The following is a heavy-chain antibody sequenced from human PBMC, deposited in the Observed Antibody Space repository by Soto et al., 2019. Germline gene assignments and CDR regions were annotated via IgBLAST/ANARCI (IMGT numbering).Heavy chain of an antibody. J-gene: IGHJ4*02. V-gene: IGHV4-59*01. CDR2: IYHTGST. CDR1: AGSLSNYY. CDR3: ARGGRGSGLYFLYYFDL. Sequence: SETLSLTCSVSAGSLSNYYWTWIRQSPGKGLEWIGEIYHTGSTKYNPSLKSRVAISVDMSKNQFSLTLNSVTPADTAVYYCARGGRGSGLYFLYYFDLWGQGTLVTVPQ. D-gene: IGHD6-19*01.